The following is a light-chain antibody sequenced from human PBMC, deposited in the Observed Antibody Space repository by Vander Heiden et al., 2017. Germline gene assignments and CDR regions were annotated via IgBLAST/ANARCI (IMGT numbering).Light chain of an antibody. J-gene: IGLJ2*01. CDR2: EVS. CDR1: SSDVGNYNL. CDR3: CSYGGTSTPVV. Sequence: QSALTQPASVSGSPGQSITISCTGTSSDVGNYNLVCWYQQHQGKAPKLMIYEVSKRPSGVSNRFSGSKSGNTASLTISGLQAEDEAYYYCCSYGGTSTPVVFGGGTKLTVL. V-gene: IGLV2-23*02.